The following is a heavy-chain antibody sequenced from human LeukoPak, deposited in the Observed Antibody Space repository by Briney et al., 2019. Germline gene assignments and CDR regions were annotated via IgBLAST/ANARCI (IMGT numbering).Heavy chain of an antibody. D-gene: IGHD1-26*01. CDR2: IKEDGSEK. J-gene: IGHJ6*02. V-gene: IGHV3-7*01. CDR3: ARDVGYYYGMDV. CDR1: GFIFSNYW. Sequence: GGSLRLSCAASGFIFSNYWMSWVRQAPGKGLEWVASIKEDGSEKYYVDSVKGRFTISRDNAKNSLFLQMNSLRAEDTAVYYCARDVGYYYGMDVWGQGTTVTVSS.